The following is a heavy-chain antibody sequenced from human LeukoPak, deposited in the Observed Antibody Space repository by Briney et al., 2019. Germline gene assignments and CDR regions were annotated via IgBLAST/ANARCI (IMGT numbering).Heavy chain of an antibody. V-gene: IGHV3-30-3*01. CDR1: GFTFSSYA. CDR3: APPVRQQLALVADY. J-gene: IGHJ4*02. Sequence: GRSLRLSCAASGFTFSSYAMHWVRQAPGKGLEWVAVISYDGSNKYYADSVKGRFTISRDNSKNTLYLQMNSLRAEDTAVYYCAPPVRQQLALVADYWGQGTLVTVSS. CDR2: ISYDGSNK. D-gene: IGHD6-13*01.